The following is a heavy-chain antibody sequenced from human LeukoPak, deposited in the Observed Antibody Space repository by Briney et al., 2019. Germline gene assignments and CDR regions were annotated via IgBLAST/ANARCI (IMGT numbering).Heavy chain of an antibody. D-gene: IGHD1-1*01. CDR2: IYYSGST. V-gene: IGHV4-59*01. Sequence: PSETLSLTCTVSGGSISSYYWSWIRQPPGKGLEWIGYIYYSGSTNYNPSLKSRVTISVDTSKNQFSLKLSSVTAADTAVYYCARAWNGEGLEDYWGQGTLVTVSS. J-gene: IGHJ4*02. CDR3: ARAWNGEGLEDY. CDR1: GGSISSYY.